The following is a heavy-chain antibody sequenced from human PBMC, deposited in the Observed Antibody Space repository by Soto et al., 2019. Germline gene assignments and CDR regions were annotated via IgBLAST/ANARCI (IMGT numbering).Heavy chain of an antibody. CDR2: IYYSGST. D-gene: IGHD1-26*01. V-gene: IGHV4-59*01. CDR1: GGSISSYY. CDR3: ARDRGVGATGRYNWFDP. J-gene: IGHJ5*02. Sequence: KPSETLSLTCTVSGGSISSYYWSWIRQPPGKGLEWIGYIYYSGSTNYNPSLRSRVTISVDTSKNQFSLKLSSVTAADTAVYYCARDRGVGATGRYNWFDPWGQGTLVTVSS.